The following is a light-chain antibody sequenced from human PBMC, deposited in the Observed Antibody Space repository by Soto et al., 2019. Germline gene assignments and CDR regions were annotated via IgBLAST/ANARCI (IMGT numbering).Light chain of an antibody. V-gene: IGKV1-5*01. CDR1: HNVNDY. CDR3: QQYSSHRT. J-gene: IGKJ1*01. Sequence: DIQMTQTPSTLSASVGDRVTTNFRASHNVNDYLAWYQQKPGKSPKVLIYDASTLESGVPSRFSGSGSGIEFTLTISGLQADDFATYYCQQYSSHRTFGQGTKVGIK. CDR2: DAS.